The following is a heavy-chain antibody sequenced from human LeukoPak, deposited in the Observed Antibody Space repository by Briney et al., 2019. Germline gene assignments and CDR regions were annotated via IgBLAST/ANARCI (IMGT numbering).Heavy chain of an antibody. Sequence: GGSLRLSCAASGFTFSTXXXXWVRQAPGKGLXXXSFISSSSSYMYYADSVKGRFTISRDNTKKSLYLQMNSLRAEDTAVYYCARDFSGYDYNFDYWGQGTLVTVSS. V-gene: IGHV3-21*01. CDR3: ARDFSGYDYNFDY. CDR1: GFTFSTXX. J-gene: IGHJ4*02. CDR2: ISSSSSYM. D-gene: IGHD5-12*01.